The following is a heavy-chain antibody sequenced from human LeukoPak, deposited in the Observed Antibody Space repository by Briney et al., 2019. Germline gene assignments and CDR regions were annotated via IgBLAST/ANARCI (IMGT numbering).Heavy chain of an antibody. D-gene: IGHD3-22*01. V-gene: IGHV1-46*01. Sequence: ASVKVSCKASGYTFTSYYMHWVRQAPGQGLEWMGIINPYGGSTSYAQKFQGRVTMTRDTSTSTVYMELSSLRSEDTAVYYCARAFYVSSAYYSPFDYWGQGTLVTVSS. J-gene: IGHJ4*02. CDR1: GYTFTSYY. CDR2: INPYGGST. CDR3: ARAFYVSSAYYSPFDY.